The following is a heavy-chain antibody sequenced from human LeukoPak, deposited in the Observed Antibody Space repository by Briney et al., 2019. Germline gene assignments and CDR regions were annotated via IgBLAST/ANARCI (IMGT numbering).Heavy chain of an antibody. CDR1: GFTFSKCW. CDR3: ATKQWLAPPPDS. CDR2: INTDGTVT. Sequence: GGSLRLSCAASGFTFSKCWMLWVRQAPGKGLESVSRINTDGTVTTYADSVKGRYTVSRDNADNTMFLQMNSVRDEDTAVYYCATKQWLAPPPDSWGQGTPVTVSS. V-gene: IGHV3-74*01. J-gene: IGHJ4*02. D-gene: IGHD6-19*01.